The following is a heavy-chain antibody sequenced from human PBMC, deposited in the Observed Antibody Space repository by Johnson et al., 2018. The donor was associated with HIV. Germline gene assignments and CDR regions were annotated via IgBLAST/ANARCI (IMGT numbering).Heavy chain of an antibody. CDR2: ISGSGVST. J-gene: IGHJ3*02. CDR1: GFTFSSYA. V-gene: IGHV3-23*04. D-gene: IGHD1-26*01. Sequence: VQLVESGGGVVQPGRSLRLSCAASGFTFSSYAMSWVRQAPGKGLEWVSVISGSGVSTYYADSVKGRFTISRDNSKNTLYLQMNSLRAEDTAVYYCAPRGRVGGSYGDAFDIWGQGTMVTVSS. CDR3: APRGRVGGSYGDAFDI.